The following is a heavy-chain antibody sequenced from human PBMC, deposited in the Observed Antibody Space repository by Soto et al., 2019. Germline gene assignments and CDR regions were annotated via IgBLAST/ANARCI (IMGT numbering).Heavy chain of an antibody. D-gene: IGHD3-10*01. V-gene: IGHV1-69*17. CDR1: GGTFNSYS. CDR3: TRRGRESANWFDP. J-gene: IGHJ5*02. CDR2: IIPMSGIA. Sequence: QVQLVQSGAEVKKPGSSVKVSCKASGGTFNSYSMTWVRQAPGQGLEWMGGIIPMSGIANYAQKFKGRVTITADKSTNTVYVEVNNLRYNDTAVYYCTRRGRESANWFDPWGQGTLVTVS.